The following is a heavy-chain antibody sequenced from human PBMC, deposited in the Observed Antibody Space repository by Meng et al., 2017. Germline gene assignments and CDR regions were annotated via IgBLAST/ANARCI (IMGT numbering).Heavy chain of an antibody. Sequence: QNTLKGSGSTLVKPTQTLTLTCTFSGFSFSTTGVGVGWIRQAPGKALEWLALIYWDDDKRYSPSLKSRLTITKDTSKNQVVLTMTNMDPVDTATYYCAHRLGSSGVAYWGQGTLVTVSS. D-gene: IGHD6-19*01. CDR3: AHRLGSSGVAY. V-gene: IGHV2-5*02. J-gene: IGHJ4*02. CDR2: IYWDDDK. CDR1: GFSFSTTGVG.